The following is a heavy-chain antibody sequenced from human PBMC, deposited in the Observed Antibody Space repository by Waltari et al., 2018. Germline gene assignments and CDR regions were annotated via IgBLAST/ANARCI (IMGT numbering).Heavy chain of an antibody. CDR3: ASTSIRFLEWLPYYYYYGMDV. D-gene: IGHD3-3*01. CDR1: GGSISSSSYY. CDR2: IYYSGST. V-gene: IGHV4-39*01. J-gene: IGHJ6*02. Sequence: QLQLQESGPGLVKPSETLSLTCTVSGGSISSSSYYWGWIRQPPGKGLEWIGSIYYSGSTYYNPSLKRRGTISGDTVKNQCSLKLSSVTAADTAVYYGASTSIRFLEWLPYYYYYGMDVWGQGTTVTVSS.